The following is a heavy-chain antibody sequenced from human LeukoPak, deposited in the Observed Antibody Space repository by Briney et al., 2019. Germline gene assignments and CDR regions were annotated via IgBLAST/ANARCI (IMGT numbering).Heavy chain of an antibody. Sequence: PSETLSLTCTVSGGSISSRSYYWGWIRQPPGKGLEWIGSIYYSGSTYYNASLKSRVTPSVDTSKNQFSLKLTSVTAADTAVYYCAIQRLDGTDVWGQGITVTVSS. J-gene: IGHJ6*02. CDR2: IYYSGST. CDR1: GGSISSRSYY. V-gene: IGHV4-39*01. D-gene: IGHD6-19*01. CDR3: AIQRLDGTDV.